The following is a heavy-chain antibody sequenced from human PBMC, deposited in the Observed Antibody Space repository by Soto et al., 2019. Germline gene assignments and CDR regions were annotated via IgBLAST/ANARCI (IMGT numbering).Heavy chain of an antibody. V-gene: IGHV3-23*01. CDR3: AKDPGAVAGVGWFDP. Sequence: EVQLLESGGGLVQPGGSLRLSCVASGFTFSSYAMSWVRQAPGKGLGWVSVISGSGGPTYYADSVKGRFTISRDNSKNTLDLQMNSLRVEDTGVYYCAKDPGAVAGVGWFDPWGQGTLVTVSS. D-gene: IGHD6-19*01. CDR1: GFTFSSYA. J-gene: IGHJ5*02. CDR2: ISGSGGPT.